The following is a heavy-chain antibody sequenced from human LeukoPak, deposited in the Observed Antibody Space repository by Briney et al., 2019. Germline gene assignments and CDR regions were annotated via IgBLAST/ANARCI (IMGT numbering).Heavy chain of an antibody. J-gene: IGHJ6*03. CDR3: ARVYSGSYGTHYYYYYMDV. D-gene: IGHD1-26*01. Sequence: SETLSLTCTVSGGSISSSSYYWGWIRQPPGKGLEWIGSIYYSGSTYYNPSLKSRITLSVDTSKKQFSLKLSSVTAADTAVYYCARVYSGSYGTHYYYYYMDVWGKGTTVTVSS. V-gene: IGHV4-39*07. CDR1: GGSISSSSYY. CDR2: IYYSGST.